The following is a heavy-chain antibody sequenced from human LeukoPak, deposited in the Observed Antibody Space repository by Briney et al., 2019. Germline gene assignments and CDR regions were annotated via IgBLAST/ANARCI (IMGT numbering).Heavy chain of an antibody. J-gene: IGHJ4*02. CDR2: IYPGDSDT. CDR3: ARQSPGYCSSTSCYRGSDY. D-gene: IGHD2-2*01. V-gene: IGHV5-51*01. CDR1: GYSFTSYW. Sequence: GESLKISCKGSGYSFTSYWIGWVRQMPGKGLECMGIIYPGDSDTRYSPSFQGQVTISADKSISTAYLQWSSLKASDTAMYYCARQSPGYCSSTSCYRGSDYWGQGTLVTVSS.